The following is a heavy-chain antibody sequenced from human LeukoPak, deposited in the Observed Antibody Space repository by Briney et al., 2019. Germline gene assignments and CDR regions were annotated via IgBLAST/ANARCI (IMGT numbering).Heavy chain of an antibody. CDR3: ARQSRGALTATPHY. Sequence: SETLSLTCAVYGGSFSGYYWSWIRHPPGKGLEWIGEINHSGSTNYNPSLKSRVTISVDTSKNQFSLKLSSVTAADTAVYYCARQSRGALTATPHYWGQGTLVTVSS. CDR1: GGSFSGYY. J-gene: IGHJ4*02. V-gene: IGHV4-34*01. D-gene: IGHD1-7*01. CDR2: INHSGST.